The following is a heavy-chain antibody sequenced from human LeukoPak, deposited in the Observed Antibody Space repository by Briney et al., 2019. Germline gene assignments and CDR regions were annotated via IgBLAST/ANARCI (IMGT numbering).Heavy chain of an antibody. CDR1: EFTFSNYW. Sequence: HAGGSLRLSCAASEFTFSNYWMNWVRQAPGKGLEWVANIKQDGSAKYYVDSVKGRFTISRDNAKNSLYLQMNSLGAEDTAVYYCARTIREQWLTIDYWGQGTLVTFSS. CDR2: IKQDGSAK. V-gene: IGHV3-7*04. CDR3: ARTIREQWLTIDY. J-gene: IGHJ4*02. D-gene: IGHD6-19*01.